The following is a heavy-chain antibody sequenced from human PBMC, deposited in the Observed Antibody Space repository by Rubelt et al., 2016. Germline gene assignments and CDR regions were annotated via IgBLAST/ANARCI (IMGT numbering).Heavy chain of an antibody. CDR2: INAGNGNT. V-gene: IGHV1-3*01. Sequence: QVQLVQSGAEVRRSGASVKVSCKTSGYTFTSYYIHWVRQAPGQRLEWMGWINAGNGNTKYSQNFQGRVTIPRDTTAGTADMELSSLTSEDTAVYYCARGEGYFHYWGQGTLVTVSS. CDR3: ARGEGYFHY. J-gene: IGHJ1*01. CDR1: GYTFTSYY.